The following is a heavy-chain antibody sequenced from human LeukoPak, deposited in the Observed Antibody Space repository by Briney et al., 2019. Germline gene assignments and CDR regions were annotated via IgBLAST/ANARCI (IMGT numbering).Heavy chain of an antibody. D-gene: IGHD2-2*01. CDR3: ARDGVVVPAAVFDY. CDR1: GYTFTTYG. Sequence: ASVKVSCKACGYTFTTYGISWVRQAPGQGLEWMGWISAYNGNTNYAQKLQGRVTMTTDTSTSTAYMELRSLRSDDTAVYYCARDGVVVPAAVFDYWGQGTLVTVSS. V-gene: IGHV1-18*01. CDR2: ISAYNGNT. J-gene: IGHJ4*02.